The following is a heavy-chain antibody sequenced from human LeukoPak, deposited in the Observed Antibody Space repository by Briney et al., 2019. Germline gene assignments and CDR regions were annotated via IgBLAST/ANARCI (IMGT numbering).Heavy chain of an antibody. J-gene: IGHJ4*02. CDR3: ARGGDWLFDY. CDR2: FSYSGST. Sequence: SETLSLTCTVSGGSISSYYWSWIRQPPGKGLEWIGYFSYSGSTHYNPSLESRVTISIDTSKNHFSLKLTSVTAADTAVYYCARGGDWLFDYWGQGILVTVSS. D-gene: IGHD2-21*02. CDR1: GGSISSYY. V-gene: IGHV4-59*01.